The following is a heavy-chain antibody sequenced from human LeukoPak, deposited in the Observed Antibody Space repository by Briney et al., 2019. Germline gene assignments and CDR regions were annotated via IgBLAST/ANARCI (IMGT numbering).Heavy chain of an antibody. D-gene: IGHD6-6*01. J-gene: IGHJ4*02. CDR3: ARGSIAARLGNF. CDR1: GGSFSGYY. CDR2: TNHSEGT. Sequence: SETLSLTCAVYGGSFSGYYWSWIRQPPGKGLEWIGETNHSEGTNYTPSLKSRVTMSLDTSKNQFSLKLTSVTAADTAVYYCARGSIAARLGNFWGQGTLVTVSS. V-gene: IGHV4-34*01.